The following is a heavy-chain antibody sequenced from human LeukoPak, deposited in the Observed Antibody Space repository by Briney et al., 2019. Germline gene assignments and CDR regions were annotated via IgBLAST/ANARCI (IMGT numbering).Heavy chain of an antibody. CDR3: ARRVGGSSKYFQH. D-gene: IGHD1-26*01. CDR2: IYYSGST. J-gene: IGHJ1*01. V-gene: IGHV4-39*01. CDR1: GGSISSSSSY. Sequence: PSETLSITCSVSGGSISSSSSYWGWIRQPPGKGLEWIGSIYYSGSTYYNPSLKSRVTISVDTSKNQFSLKLSSVTAADTAVYYCARRVGGSSKYFQHWGQGTLVTVSS.